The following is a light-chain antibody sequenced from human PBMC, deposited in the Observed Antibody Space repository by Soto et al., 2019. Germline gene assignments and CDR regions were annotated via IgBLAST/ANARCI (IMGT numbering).Light chain of an antibody. CDR3: CSYAGSSTWV. J-gene: IGLJ3*02. CDR2: EVS. Sequence: QSALTQPASVSGSPGQSITISCTGTSSDVGSYNLVSWYQQHPGKAPKLMIYEVSKRPSGVSNRFSGSKSGNTASLTISGLQAEEEADYYCCSYAGSSTWVFGGGTTLPVL. V-gene: IGLV2-23*02. CDR1: SSDVGSYNL.